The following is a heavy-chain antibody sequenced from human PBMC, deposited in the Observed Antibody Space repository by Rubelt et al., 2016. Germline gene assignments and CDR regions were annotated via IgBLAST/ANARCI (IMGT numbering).Heavy chain of an antibody. Sequence: QLQLQESGPRLVKPSETLSLTCTVSGGSINSHPFYWGWIRQPPGKGLEWIGSMYYTGNTYYNPSLRSRVTISVDTSDNQFSLKLSSVTAADTAVYYCARIGGNSYYFNYWGQGILVTVSS. CDR2: MYYTGNT. CDR3: ARIGGNSYYFNY. CDR1: GGSINSHPFY. D-gene: IGHD4-23*01. J-gene: IGHJ4*02. V-gene: IGHV4-39*01.